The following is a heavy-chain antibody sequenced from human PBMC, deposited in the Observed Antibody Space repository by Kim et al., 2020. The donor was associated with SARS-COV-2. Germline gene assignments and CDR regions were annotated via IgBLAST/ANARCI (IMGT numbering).Heavy chain of an antibody. CDR2: T. Sequence: TNYNPSLKSRVTISVDTSKNQFSLKLSSVTAADTAVYYCASPGPADAFDIWGQGTMVTVSS. J-gene: IGHJ3*02. D-gene: IGHD2-2*01. CDR3: ASPGPADAFDI. V-gene: IGHV4-4*09.